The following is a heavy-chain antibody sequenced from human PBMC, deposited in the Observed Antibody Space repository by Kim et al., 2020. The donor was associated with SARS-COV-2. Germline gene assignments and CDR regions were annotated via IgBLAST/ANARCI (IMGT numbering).Heavy chain of an antibody. V-gene: IGHV4-38-2*02. Sequence: SETLSLTCTVSGYSISSGYYWGWIRQPPGKGLEWIGNIYHSGSTYYNPSLKSRVTISVDTSKNQFSLKLSSVTAADTAVYYCARLGPNRYFVDYWGQGTLVTVSS. CDR2: IYHSGST. J-gene: IGHJ4*02. CDR1: GYSISSGYY. CDR3: ARLGPNRYFVDY. D-gene: IGHD3-9*01.